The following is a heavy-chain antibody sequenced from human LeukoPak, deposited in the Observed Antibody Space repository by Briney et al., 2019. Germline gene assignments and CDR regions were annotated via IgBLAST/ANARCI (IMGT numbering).Heavy chain of an antibody. J-gene: IGHJ4*02. V-gene: IGHV3-11*04. D-gene: IGHD6-19*01. CDR2: ISSSGSSI. CDR3: ARAGYSSGWYLGYFDY. CDR1: GFSFSDYY. Sequence: GGSLRLSCAASGFSFSDYYMNWIRQAPGKGLEWVSYISSSGSSIYYGDSVKGRFTISRDNAKNSLYLQMNSLRAEDTAVYYCARAGYSSGWYLGYFDYWGQGTLVTVTS.